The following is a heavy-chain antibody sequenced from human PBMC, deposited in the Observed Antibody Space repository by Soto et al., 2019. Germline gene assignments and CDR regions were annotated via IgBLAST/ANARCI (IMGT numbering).Heavy chain of an antibody. CDR1: GFTFSSYA. J-gene: IGHJ3*02. CDR2: ISGSGGST. CDR3: AKGDIVVVVAAYHDAFDI. Sequence: EVQLLESGGGLVQPGGSPRLSCAASGFTFSSYAMSWVRQAPGKGLEWVSAISGSGGSTYYADSVKGRFTISRDNSKNTLYLQMNSLRAEDTAVYYCAKGDIVVVVAAYHDAFDIWGQGTIVTVSS. V-gene: IGHV3-23*01. D-gene: IGHD2-15*01.